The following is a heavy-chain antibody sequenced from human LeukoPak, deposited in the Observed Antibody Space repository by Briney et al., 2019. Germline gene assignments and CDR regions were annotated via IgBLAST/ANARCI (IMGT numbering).Heavy chain of an antibody. V-gene: IGHV1-69*01. Sequence: SVKVSCKASGGTFSSYAISWVRQAPGQGLEWMGGIIPIFGTANYAQKFQGRVTITADESTSTAYMELSSLRSEDTAVYYCASLNHCGGDCYYFDYWGQGTLVTVSS. CDR2: IIPIFGTA. CDR3: ASLNHCGGDCYYFDY. D-gene: IGHD2-21*02. CDR1: GGTFSSYA. J-gene: IGHJ4*02.